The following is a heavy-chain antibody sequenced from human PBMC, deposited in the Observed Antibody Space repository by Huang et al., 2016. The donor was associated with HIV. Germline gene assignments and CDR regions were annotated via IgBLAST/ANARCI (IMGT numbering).Heavy chain of an antibody. CDR2: IYDIGKG. V-gene: IGHV4-39*01. CDR1: GGSISSSSYY. D-gene: IGHD4-17*01. J-gene: IGHJ6*03. CDR3: ASRTTVTTTSDYHYFYMDV. Sequence: QLQLQESGPGLVKPSETLSLTCTVSGGSISSSSYYWGWIRQSPGKGLEWLGSIYDIGKGYYNPHRKSRVTMSVDRSSKQFSLKMQYVTAADTAVYYCASRTTVTTTSDYHYFYMDVWGKGTTVIVSS.